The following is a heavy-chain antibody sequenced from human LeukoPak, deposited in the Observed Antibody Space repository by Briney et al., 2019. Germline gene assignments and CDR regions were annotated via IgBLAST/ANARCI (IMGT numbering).Heavy chain of an antibody. D-gene: IGHD6-13*01. J-gene: IGHJ5*02. CDR1: GVSFSGYF. Sequence: SETQSPICSVYGVSFSGYFWSWSRQPPGKGLEWIGEINHSGSTNYNPSLKSRVTISVDTSENQFSLKLSSVTAADTAVYYCATTYSSKANWFDPWGQGTLVTVSS. V-gene: IGHV4-34*01. CDR2: INHSGST. CDR3: ATTYSSKANWFDP.